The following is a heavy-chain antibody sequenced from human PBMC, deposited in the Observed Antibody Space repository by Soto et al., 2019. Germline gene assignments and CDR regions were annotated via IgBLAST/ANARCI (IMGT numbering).Heavy chain of an antibody. CDR3: ARQGSNGAYYKYSMDV. Sequence: ESLKISCKGSGYRFASYWIAWVRQMPGKGLGWMGLLYPGDSYTRYSPSFEGQVTIPADKSNSTAYLQWSSLKASDTAMHYCARQGSNGAYYKYSMDVWGQGTTVTVSS. J-gene: IGHJ6*02. D-gene: IGHD3-16*01. CDR2: LYPGDSYT. V-gene: IGHV5-51*01. CDR1: GYRFASYW.